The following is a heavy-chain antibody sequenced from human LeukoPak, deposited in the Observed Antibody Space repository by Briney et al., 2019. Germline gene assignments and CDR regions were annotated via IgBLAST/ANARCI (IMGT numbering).Heavy chain of an antibody. D-gene: IGHD5-12*01. Sequence: SETLSLTCAVYGGSSCVYNWRASCQPPREGVWCRGEITHSVSTNSNPPLKRRVTISVDTSKNQFSLKLSSVTPADTAVYYCARGGGYSSYDPIPYYYYYMDVWGKGTTVTVSS. V-gene: IGHV4-34*01. CDR1: GGSSCVYN. CDR2: ITHSVST. J-gene: IGHJ6*03. CDR3: ARGGGYSSYDPIPYYYYYMDV.